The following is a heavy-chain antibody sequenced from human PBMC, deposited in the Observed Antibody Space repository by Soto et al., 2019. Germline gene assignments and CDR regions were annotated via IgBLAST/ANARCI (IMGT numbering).Heavy chain of an antibody. Sequence: QVQLVQSGAEVKKPGSSVKVSCKASGGTFSSYAISWVRQAPGQGLEWMGGIIPIFGTANYAQKFQGRVTITADESTSTAYMELSSLRSEDTAVYYCASKNDNGGTESPYGMDVWGQGTTVTVSS. CDR2: IIPIFGTA. V-gene: IGHV1-69*01. CDR3: ASKNDNGGTESPYGMDV. J-gene: IGHJ6*02. CDR1: GGTFSSYA. D-gene: IGHD4-17*01.